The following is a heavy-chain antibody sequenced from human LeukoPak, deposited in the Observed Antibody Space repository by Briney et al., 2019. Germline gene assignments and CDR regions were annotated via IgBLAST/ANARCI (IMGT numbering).Heavy chain of an antibody. J-gene: IGHJ4*02. CDR2: LYYTGST. Sequence: PSETLSLTCSVSGDSISSYYSSWIRQPPGKGLEWIGYLYYTGSTDYNPSLKSRVTMSIDTSKNQFSLKLTSVTTADTAVYFCARDTSPETFPVWGQGTLVTVSS. CDR3: ARDTSPETFPV. V-gene: IGHV4-59*01. D-gene: IGHD2/OR15-2a*01. CDR1: GDSISSYY.